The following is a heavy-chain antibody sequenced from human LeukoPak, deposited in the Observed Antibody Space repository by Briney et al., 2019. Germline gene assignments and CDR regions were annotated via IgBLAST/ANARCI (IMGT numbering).Heavy chain of an antibody. D-gene: IGHD5-24*01. J-gene: IGHJ4*02. CDR3: ARSDGYNLFDY. CDR1: GGSVSGSY. Sequence: KSSETLSLTCTVSGGSVSGSYWSWVRQSPGKGLEWIGYIYYSGATNYNPSLKSRVTISVDTSKNQFSLKLSSVTAADTAVYYCARSDGYNLFDYWGQGTLVTVSS. V-gene: IGHV4-59*08. CDR2: IYYSGAT.